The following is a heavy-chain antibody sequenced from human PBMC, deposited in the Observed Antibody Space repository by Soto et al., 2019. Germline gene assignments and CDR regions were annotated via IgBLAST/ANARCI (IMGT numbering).Heavy chain of an antibody. V-gene: IGHV3-23*01. CDR2: ISGSGGST. Sequence: GGSLRLSCAASGFTFSSYAMSWVRQAPGKGLEWVSAISGSGGSTYYADSVKGRFTISRDNSKNTLYLQMNSLRAEDTAVYYCAKDAHYDSSGYGTVYYFDYWGQGTLVTVSS. D-gene: IGHD3-22*01. CDR1: GFTFSSYA. J-gene: IGHJ4*02. CDR3: AKDAHYDSSGYGTVYYFDY.